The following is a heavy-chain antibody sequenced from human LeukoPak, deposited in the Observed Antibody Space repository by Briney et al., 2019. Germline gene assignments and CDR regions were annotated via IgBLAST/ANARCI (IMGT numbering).Heavy chain of an antibody. CDR2: IYYSGST. D-gene: IGHD3-10*01. CDR3: ATRLLLWFGELGWFDP. CDR1: GGSISSGDYY. J-gene: IGHJ5*02. Sequence: SESLSLTCTVSGGSISSGDYYWSWIRQPLGKGLEWIGYIYYSGSTYYNPSLKSRVTISVDTSKYQFSLKLSSVTAADTAVYYCATRLLLWFGELGWFDPWGQGTLVTVSS. V-gene: IGHV4-30-4*01.